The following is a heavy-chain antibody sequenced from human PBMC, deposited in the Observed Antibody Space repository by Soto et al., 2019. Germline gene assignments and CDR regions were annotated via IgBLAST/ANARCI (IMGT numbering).Heavy chain of an antibody. CDR2: VHYSGVH. D-gene: IGHD3-22*01. Sequence: PSETLSLTCTVSGASISSSYWSWIRQSPGKGLEWIGYVHYSGVHKDNPSLNGRVSLSIDTSKNQFSLKLSSVAAEDTAVYYCARGYYDSRGQSNTFDVWGQGPMVTV. CDR3: ARGYYDSRGQSNTFDV. J-gene: IGHJ3*01. V-gene: IGHV4-59*01. CDR1: GASISSSY.